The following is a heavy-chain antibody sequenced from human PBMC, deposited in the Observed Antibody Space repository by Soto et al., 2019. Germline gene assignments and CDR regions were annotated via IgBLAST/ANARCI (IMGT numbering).Heavy chain of an antibody. V-gene: IGHV4-34*01. Sequence: SETLSLTCAVYGGSFSGYYWSWIRQPPGKGLEWIGEINHSGSTNYNPSLKSRVTISVDTSKNQFSLKLSSVTAADTAVYYCARGQAAAGTSRGHWFDPWGQGTLVTVSS. D-gene: IGHD6-13*01. CDR2: INHSGST. CDR1: GGSFSGYY. J-gene: IGHJ5*02. CDR3: ARGQAAAGTSRGHWFDP.